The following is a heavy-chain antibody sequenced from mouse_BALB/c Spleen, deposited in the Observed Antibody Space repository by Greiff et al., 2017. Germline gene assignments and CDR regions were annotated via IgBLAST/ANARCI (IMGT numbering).Heavy chain of an antibody. Sequence: LKQPGSELVRPGASVKLSCKASGYTFTSYWMHWVKQRPGQGLEWIGNIYPGSGSTNYDEKFKSKATLTVDTSSSTAYMQLSSLTSEDSAVYYCTRGGYSYYFDYWGQGTTLTVSS. V-gene: IGHV1S22*01. CDR3: TRGGYSYYFDY. D-gene: IGHD3-1*01. CDR1: GYTFTSYW. CDR2: IYPGSGST. J-gene: IGHJ2*01.